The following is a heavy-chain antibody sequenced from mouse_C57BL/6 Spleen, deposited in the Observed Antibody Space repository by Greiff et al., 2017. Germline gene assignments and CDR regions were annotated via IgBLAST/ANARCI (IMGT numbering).Heavy chain of an antibody. CDR3: ARLTYYAMDY. J-gene: IGHJ4*01. CDR2: INPSNGGT. Sequence: QVHVKQPGTELVKPGASVKLSCKASGYTFTSYWMHWVKQRPGQGLEWIGNINPSNGGTNYNEKFKSKATLTVDKASSTAYMQLSSLTSEDSAVYYCARLTYYAMDYWGQGTSVTVSS. CDR1: GYTFTSYW. V-gene: IGHV1-53*01.